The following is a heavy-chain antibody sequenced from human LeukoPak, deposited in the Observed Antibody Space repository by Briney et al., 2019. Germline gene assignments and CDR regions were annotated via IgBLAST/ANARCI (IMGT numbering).Heavy chain of an antibody. CDR3: AKGYLTGGYFDY. D-gene: IGHD3-9*01. Sequence: GGSLRLSCAASGFTFSSYSMNWVRQAPGKGLEWVSSISSSSSYIYYADSVKGRFTISRDNAKNSLYLQMNSLRAEDTALYYCAKGYLTGGYFDYWGQGTLVTVSS. V-gene: IGHV3-21*04. J-gene: IGHJ4*02. CDR2: ISSSSSYI. CDR1: GFTFSSYS.